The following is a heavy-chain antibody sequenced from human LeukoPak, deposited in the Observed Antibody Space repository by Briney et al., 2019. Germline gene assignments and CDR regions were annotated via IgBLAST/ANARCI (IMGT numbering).Heavy chain of an antibody. CDR1: GFSLSTRGVG. J-gene: IGHJ3*02. D-gene: IGHD3-10*01. Sequence: VSGPTLVKPTQALTLTCTFSGFSLSTRGVGVGWIRQPPGRALEWLALIYWNDDKRYSPSLKSRLTITKDTSKNQVVLTVTNMDPVDTATYYCAHSRYGSGSWRAFDIWGQGTMVTVSS. CDR3: AHSRYGSGSWRAFDI. CDR2: IYWNDDK. V-gene: IGHV2-5*01.